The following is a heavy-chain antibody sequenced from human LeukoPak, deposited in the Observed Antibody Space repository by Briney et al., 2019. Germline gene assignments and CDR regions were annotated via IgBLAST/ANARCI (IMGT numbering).Heavy chain of an antibody. CDR3: AELGITMIGGV. CDR2: ISYDGGTK. CDR1: GFTFSSYA. D-gene: IGHD3-10*02. V-gene: IGHV3-30*04. J-gene: IGHJ6*04. Sequence: GGSLRLSCAASGFTFSSYAMHWVRQAPGKGLEWVTVISYDGGTKYYADSVKGRFTISRDTSKNTLYLQMNSLRAEDTAVYYCAELGITMIGGVWGKGTTVTISS.